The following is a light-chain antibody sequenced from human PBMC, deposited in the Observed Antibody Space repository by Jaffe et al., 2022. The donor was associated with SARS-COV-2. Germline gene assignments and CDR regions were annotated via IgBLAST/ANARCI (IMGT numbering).Light chain of an antibody. J-gene: IGKJ4*01. Sequence: DIQMTQSPSSVSASVGDTVTITCRASQGISHWLAWYQQKPGKAPKFLIHAASSLQSGVLSRFSGSGSGTDFTLTIHSLQPEDSATYYCQQAYGFPLTFGGGTKVELK. V-gene: IGKV1-12*01. CDR3: QQAYGFPLT. CDR1: QGISHW. CDR2: AAS.